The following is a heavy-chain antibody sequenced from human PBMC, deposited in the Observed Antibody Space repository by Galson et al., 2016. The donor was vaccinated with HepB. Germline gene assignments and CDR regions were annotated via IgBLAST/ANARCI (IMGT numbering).Heavy chain of an antibody. V-gene: IGHV3-48*02. J-gene: IGHJ6*02. CDR1: GFTFTSFS. Sequence: SLRLSCAVSGFTFTSFSMNWGRQAPGKGLEWISFISSSSGTIHYADSVKGGFTISRDNVRNSPYLQVNSLRDEDTAVYYCARGTQRSTSWSRRQGYYYGPDVWGQGTTGTGSS. CDR2: ISSSSGTI. D-gene: IGHD6-13*01. CDR3: ARGTQRSTSWSRRQGYYYGPDV.